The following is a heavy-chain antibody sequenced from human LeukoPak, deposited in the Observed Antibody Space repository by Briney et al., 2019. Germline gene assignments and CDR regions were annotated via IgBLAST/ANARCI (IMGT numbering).Heavy chain of an antibody. D-gene: IGHD4-17*01. CDR1: GGSFSSYY. J-gene: IGHJ4*02. CDR3: ARVTPYGDFYFDY. V-gene: IGHV4-59*10. Sequence: SETLSLTCAVYGGSFSSYYWSWIRQPAGKGLEWIGRIYTSGSTNYNPSLKSRVTMSVDTSKNQFSLKLSSVTAADTAVYYCARVTPYGDFYFDYWGQGTLVTVSS. CDR2: IYTSGST.